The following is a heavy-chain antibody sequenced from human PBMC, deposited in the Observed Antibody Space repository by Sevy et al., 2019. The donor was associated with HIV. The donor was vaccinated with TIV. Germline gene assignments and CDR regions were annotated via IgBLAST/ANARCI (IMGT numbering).Heavy chain of an antibody. Sequence: ASVKVSCKASGYSFSDYYLHWVRQVPGQGLEWMGWINPQNGVTNYAQNLQGRVNMTSYTSVITAYLQLRGRQSDDTELYYGFTAYYETWPGDTFDIWGQGTMVTVSS. D-gene: IGHD3-3*01. CDR2: INPQNGVT. J-gene: IGHJ3*02. CDR1: GYSFSDYY. CDR3: FTAYYETWPGDTFDI. V-gene: IGHV1-2*02.